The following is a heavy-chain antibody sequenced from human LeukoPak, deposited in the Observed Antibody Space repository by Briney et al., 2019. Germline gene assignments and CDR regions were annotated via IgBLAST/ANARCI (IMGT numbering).Heavy chain of an antibody. CDR1: GFTFSSYA. V-gene: IGHV3-30-3*01. CDR2: ISYDGSNK. CDR3: ARGYGGDCSSTSCYPDY. Sequence: GGSLRPSCAASGFTFSSYALHWVRQAPGKGLEWVAVISYDGSNKYYADSVKGRFTISRDNSKNTLYLQMNSLRAEDTAVYYCARGYGGDCSSTSCYPDYWGQGTLVTVSS. D-gene: IGHD2-2*01. J-gene: IGHJ4*02.